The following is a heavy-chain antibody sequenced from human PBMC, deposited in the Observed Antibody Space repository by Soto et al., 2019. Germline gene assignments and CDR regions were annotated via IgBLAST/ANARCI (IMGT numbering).Heavy chain of an antibody. J-gene: IGHJ2*01. CDR3: AREGSVEMATMGRYFDL. CDR1: GCSISSGGYY. CDR2: IYYSGST. Sequence: QVQLQESGPGLVKPSQTLSLTCTVSGCSISSGGYYWSWIRQHPGKGLEWIGYIYYSGSTYYNPSLKSRITISVDTSKNQYSLKLSSVTAADTAVYYCAREGSVEMATMGRYFDLWGRGTLVTVSS. D-gene: IGHD5-12*01. V-gene: IGHV4-31*03.